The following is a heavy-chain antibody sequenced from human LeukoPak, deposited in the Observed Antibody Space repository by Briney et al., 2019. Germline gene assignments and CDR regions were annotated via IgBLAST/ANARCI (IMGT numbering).Heavy chain of an antibody. Sequence: PGGSLRLSCAASGLTVSSNSVNWVRQAPGKGLEWVSVINSGGNTYYADSVKGRFTFSRANSKNTLYLQMNSLRAEDTAVYYCAKVVAGYWGQGTLVTVSS. CDR3: AKVVAGY. D-gene: IGHD5-12*01. CDR1: GLTVSSNS. CDR2: INSGGNT. V-gene: IGHV3-53*01. J-gene: IGHJ4*02.